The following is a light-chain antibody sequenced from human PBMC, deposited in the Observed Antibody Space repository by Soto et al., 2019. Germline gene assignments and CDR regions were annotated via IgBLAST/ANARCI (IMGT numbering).Light chain of an antibody. J-gene: IGKJ1*01. Sequence: EIVMTQSPATLSVSAGEGATLSCRASQSVRSYLAWYQQKHGQAPRLLIYGASTRATGIPARFSGSGSGTEFSLTISSLQAEDFAGYYCQQYNNCPGTFGQGPKVEIK. V-gene: IGKV3-15*01. CDR3: QQYNNCPGT. CDR2: GAS. CDR1: QSVRSY.